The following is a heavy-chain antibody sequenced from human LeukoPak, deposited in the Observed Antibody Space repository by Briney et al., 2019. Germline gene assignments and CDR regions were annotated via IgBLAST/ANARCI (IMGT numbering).Heavy chain of an antibody. V-gene: IGHV4-34*01. CDR3: ASVVPAADDAFDI. CDR2: IHHSGRT. D-gene: IGHD2-2*01. Sequence: PSETLSLTCAVYGGSFSNYDWTWIRQPPGKGLEWIGEIHHSGRTNYNPSLKSRVTISVDTSKNQFSLKLSSVTAADTAVYYCASVVPAADDAFDIWGQGTMVTVSS. J-gene: IGHJ3*02. CDR1: GGSFSNYD.